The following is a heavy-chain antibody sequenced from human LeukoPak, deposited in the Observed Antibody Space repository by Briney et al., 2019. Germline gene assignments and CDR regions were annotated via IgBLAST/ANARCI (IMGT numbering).Heavy chain of an antibody. D-gene: IGHD6-13*01. CDR1: GGSIGSTNYY. CDR2: IYYSGST. Sequence: SETLSLTCSVSGGSIGSTNYYWAWIRQPPGKGLEWIGSIYYSGSTYYNPSLKGRVIISVDTSKNQFSLTVSSVTAADRAVYYCASEVVAAGTDYWGQGTLVTVSS. CDR3: ASEVVAAGTDY. J-gene: IGHJ4*02. V-gene: IGHV4-39*01.